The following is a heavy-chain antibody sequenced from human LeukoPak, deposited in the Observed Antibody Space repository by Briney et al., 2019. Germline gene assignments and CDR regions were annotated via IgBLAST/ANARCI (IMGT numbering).Heavy chain of an antibody. J-gene: IGHJ3*01. Sequence: ASVKVSCKASGYSFTDYYILWVRQAPGQGLEFMGWINPNSGGTDYAQNFQAWVTMTSDTSISTAYLELSRLTSNDTAVYYCARAYGSGSYYNFFVGDLWGQGTMVTVSS. CDR3: ARAYGSGSYYNFFVGDL. V-gene: IGHV1-2*04. CDR2: INPNSGGT. D-gene: IGHD3-10*01. CDR1: GYSFTDYY.